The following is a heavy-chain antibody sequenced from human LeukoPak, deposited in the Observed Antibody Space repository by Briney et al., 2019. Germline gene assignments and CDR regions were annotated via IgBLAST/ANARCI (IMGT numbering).Heavy chain of an antibody. V-gene: IGHV4-39*01. Sequence: PSETLSLTCSVSSVSTISSSDYWGWLRQPPGKGLEWIGSLYSGNIHYNPSLKSRATISVDTSKLQFSLHLSSVTAADTTVYYCVRHGYDSSGYYFGSWLDPWGQGTLVTVSS. D-gene: IGHD3-22*01. J-gene: IGHJ5*02. CDR1: SVSTISSSDY. CDR3: VRHGYDSSGYYFGSWLDP. CDR2: LYSGNI.